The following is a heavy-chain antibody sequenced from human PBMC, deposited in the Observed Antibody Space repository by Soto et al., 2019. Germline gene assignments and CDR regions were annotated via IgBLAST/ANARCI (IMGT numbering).Heavy chain of an antibody. CDR3: ARKAWVRFDY. CDR2: VFHTGNT. D-gene: IGHD7-27*01. V-gene: IGHV4-4*02. CDR1: GDSMTRSVW. Sequence: TLSLTFTVSGDSMTRSVWWTWVRQPPGKGLEWTGEVFHTGNTNYNPSLKSRVTMSVDKSTNEFSLKVTSVTAADTAIYYCARKAWVRFDYWGQGALVTVSS. J-gene: IGHJ4*02.